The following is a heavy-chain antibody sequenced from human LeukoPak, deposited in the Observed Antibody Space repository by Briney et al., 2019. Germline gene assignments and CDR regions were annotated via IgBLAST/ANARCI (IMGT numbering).Heavy chain of an antibody. D-gene: IGHD6-19*01. CDR3: GKGSSTSGCPDY. CDR2: IRYDGSIK. J-gene: IGHJ4*02. Sequence: GGALRLSCAASGCTFNSYGMHWVRQAPGKGLDWVAFIRYDGSIKHYADSVKGRFTISRDNSKNTLFLQMNGLRPEDTAVYYCGKGSSTSGCPDYWGQGTLVTVSS. V-gene: IGHV3-30*02. CDR1: GCTFNSYG.